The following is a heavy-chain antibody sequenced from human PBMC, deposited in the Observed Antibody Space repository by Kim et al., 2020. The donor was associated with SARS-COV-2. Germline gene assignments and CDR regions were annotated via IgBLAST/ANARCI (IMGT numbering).Heavy chain of an antibody. Sequence: KGRFTISRDNAKNSLYLQMNSLRAEDTAVYYCAGAVTASTTEVYYYGMDVWGQGTTVTVSS. J-gene: IGHJ6*02. CDR3: AGAVTASTTEVYYYGMDV. D-gene: IGHD2-15*01. V-gene: IGHV3-7*04.